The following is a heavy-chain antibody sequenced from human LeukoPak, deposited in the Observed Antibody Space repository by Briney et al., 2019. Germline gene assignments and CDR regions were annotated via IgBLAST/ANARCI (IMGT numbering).Heavy chain of an antibody. CDR2: IYSGGST. J-gene: IGHJ4*02. CDR3: ATAGHSYGYSSGCLDY. D-gene: IGHD5-18*01. Sequence: GGSLRLSCAASGFTVSSNYMSWVRQAPGKGLEWVSVIYSGGSTYYAASAKGRVTTSTDNSKNTLYLQMNSIIGEDTARLYCATAGHSYGYSSGCLDYWGRGTLVTVSS. V-gene: IGHV3-66*01. CDR1: GFTVSSNY.